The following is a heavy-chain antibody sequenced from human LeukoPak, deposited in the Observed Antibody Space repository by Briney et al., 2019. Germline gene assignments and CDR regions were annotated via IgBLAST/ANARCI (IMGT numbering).Heavy chain of an antibody. CDR1: GFTFSSYA. CDR2: ISGGSGST. Sequence: GGSLRLSCAASGFTFSSYAMSCVRHAPGKGLAWLSTISGGSGSTYCVDSVKGRFTIYRDNSKNTLYLQMNSLRDEDTAVYYCAKHRFESGGYHSTDWGQGTLVTVSS. J-gene: IGHJ4*02. D-gene: IGHD3-22*01. V-gene: IGHV3-23*01. CDR3: AKHRFESGGYHSTD.